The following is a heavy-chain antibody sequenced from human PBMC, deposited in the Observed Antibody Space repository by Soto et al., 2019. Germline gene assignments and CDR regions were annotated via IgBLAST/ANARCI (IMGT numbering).Heavy chain of an antibody. V-gene: IGHV4-59*01. CDR3: ARERELLDYFDY. CDR2: IYYSGST. J-gene: IGHJ4*02. Sequence: SETLSLTCTVSGGSISSYYWSWIRQPPGKGLEWIGYIYYSGSTNYNPSLKSRVTISVDTSKNQFSLKLSSVTAADTAVYYCARERELLDYFDYWGQGTLVTVS. D-gene: IGHD1-26*01. CDR1: GGSISSYY.